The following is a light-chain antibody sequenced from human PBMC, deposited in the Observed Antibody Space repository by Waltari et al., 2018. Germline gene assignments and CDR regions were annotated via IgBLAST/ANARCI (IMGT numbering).Light chain of an antibody. Sequence: DIQMTQPPSFVSASVGARATTTCRASQDIVTWLAWYQQKPGQAPNLLIYATFILQTGVPARFSGSGSGTDFTLTISGLQPEDSANYYCQQAKQFPLTFGGGTHVEIK. CDR3: QQAKQFPLT. V-gene: IGKV1-12*01. CDR2: ATF. J-gene: IGKJ4*01. CDR1: QDIVTW.